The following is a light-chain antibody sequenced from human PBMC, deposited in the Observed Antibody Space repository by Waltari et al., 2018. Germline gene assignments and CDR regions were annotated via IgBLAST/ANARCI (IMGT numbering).Light chain of an antibody. J-gene: IGKJ2*03. CDR1: QNITNY. V-gene: IGKV1-39*01. CDR3: QEAYSSRYS. CDR2: DAS. Sequence: DIQMTQSPSYLSASAGDTVTITCRAGQNITNYLNWYQQRSGKPPKFLIDDASNLQSGVPPRFSGSGSGTHFTLTISRLQPEDFATYYCQEAYSSRYSFGQGTKVDIK.